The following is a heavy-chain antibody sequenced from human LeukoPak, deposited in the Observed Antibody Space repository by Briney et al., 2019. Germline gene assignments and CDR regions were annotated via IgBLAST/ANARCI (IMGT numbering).Heavy chain of an antibody. J-gene: IGHJ4*02. D-gene: IGHD3-22*01. Sequence: ASVKVSCKASGYTFTSYGISWVRQAPGQGLEWMGWISAYNGNTNYAQKLQGRVTMTTDTSTSTAYMELRSLRSDDTAVYYCARDKARYYDSSGPDYWGQGTLVTVSS. CDR2: ISAYNGNT. V-gene: IGHV1-18*01. CDR3: ARDKARYYDSSGPDY. CDR1: GYTFTSYG.